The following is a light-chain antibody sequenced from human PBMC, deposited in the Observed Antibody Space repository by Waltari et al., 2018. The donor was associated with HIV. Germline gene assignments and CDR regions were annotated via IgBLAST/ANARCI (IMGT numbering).Light chain of an antibody. CDR1: NIGSKS. V-gene: IGLV3-21*04. J-gene: IGLJ2*01. CDR3: AAWDVSLNGLV. CDR2: DDT. Sequence: SYVLTQPPSVSVAPGKTAGITCGGDNIGSKSVHWYQHRPGQAPILVIYDDTDRPSGIPGRFSGSASWNTATLTVNSVEAGDEAGYYCAAWDVSLNGLVFGGGTKLTVL.